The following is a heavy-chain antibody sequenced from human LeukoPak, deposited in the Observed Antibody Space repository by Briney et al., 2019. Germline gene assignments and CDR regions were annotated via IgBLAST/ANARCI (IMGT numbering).Heavy chain of an antibody. CDR1: GGSFSGYY. V-gene: IGHV4-34*01. Sequence: SETLSLTCAVYGGSFSGYYWSWIRQPPGKGLEWIGEINHSGSTNYNPSLKSRVTISVDTSKNQFSLKLSSVTAADTAVYYCAREGGSTAPFDYWGQGTLVTVSS. D-gene: IGHD3-10*01. J-gene: IGHJ4*02. CDR3: AREGGSTAPFDY. CDR2: INHSGST.